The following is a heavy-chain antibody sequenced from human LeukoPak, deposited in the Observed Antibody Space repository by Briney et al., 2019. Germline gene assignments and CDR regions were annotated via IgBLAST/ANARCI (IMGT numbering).Heavy chain of an antibody. CDR2: ISSSGSTI. D-gene: IGHD3-10*02. CDR3: AELGITMIGGV. J-gene: IGHJ6*04. Sequence: GGSLRLSCVASGFTLRSYVMNWVRQTPGKGLEWVSYISSSGSTIYYADSVKGRFTISRDNAKNSLYLQMNSLRAEDTAVYYCAELGITMIGGVWGKGTTVTISS. CDR1: GFTLRSYV. V-gene: IGHV3-48*03.